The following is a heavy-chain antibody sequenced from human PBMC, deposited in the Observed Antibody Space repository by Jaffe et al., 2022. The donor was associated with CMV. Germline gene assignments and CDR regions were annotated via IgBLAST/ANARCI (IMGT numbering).Heavy chain of an antibody. J-gene: IGHJ3*02. V-gene: IGHV5-51*01. D-gene: IGHD2-2*01. Sequence: EVQLVQSGAEVKKPGEALKISCKGSGYPFTNNWIAWVRQTPGKGLEWMGFIRPGDSETTYSPSFRGQVTISADKFVNTAYLQWNTVKASDTAMYYCARHRSTSRYAAADIWGQGTMLTVSS. CDR2: IRPGDSET. CDR3: ARHRSTSRYAAADI. CDR1: GYPFTNNW.